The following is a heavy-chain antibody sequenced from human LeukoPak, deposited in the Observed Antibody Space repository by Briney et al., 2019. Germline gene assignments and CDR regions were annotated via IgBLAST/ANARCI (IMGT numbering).Heavy chain of an antibody. V-gene: IGHV5-51*01. D-gene: IGHD1-26*01. CDR1: GYSFTSYW. J-gene: IGHJ4*02. CDR3: ARRGIVGAFDY. Sequence: GESLKISCKGSGYSFTSYWIAWGRQMPGKGLGWVVILHPGVSDTRYSPSVQGQVTISVDKSINTAYLHWSSLRASDTAIYYCARRGIVGAFDYWGQGTLVTVSS. CDR2: LHPGVSDT.